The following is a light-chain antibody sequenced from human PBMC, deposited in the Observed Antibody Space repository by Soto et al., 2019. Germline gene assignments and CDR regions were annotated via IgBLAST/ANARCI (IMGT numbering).Light chain of an antibody. V-gene: IGLV2-14*03. CDR1: GNDVGGYNY. CDR2: DVS. Sequence: QPILTQPAAGSGSRGRSITIPCTGTGNDVGGYNYVSWYQQHPGKAPKVMIYDVSNRPSGVSNRFSGSKSGNTASLIISGLQAEDEADYYSISYTTSSTYVFGSRTKVTVL. CDR3: ISYTTSSTYV. J-gene: IGLJ1*01.